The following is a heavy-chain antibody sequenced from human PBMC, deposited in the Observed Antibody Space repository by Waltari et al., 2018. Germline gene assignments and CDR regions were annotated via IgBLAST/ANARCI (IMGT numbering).Heavy chain of an antibody. V-gene: IGHV4-39*01. Sequence: QLQLQESGPGLVKPSETLSLTCTVSGGSISSSSYYWGWIRQPPGKGLEWIGSIYYSGSTYYNPSLKSRGTISVDTSKNQFSLKLSSVTAADTAVYYCARLLWFGELSQFDYWGQGTLVTVSS. CDR2: IYYSGST. D-gene: IGHD3-10*01. CDR3: ARLLWFGELSQFDY. CDR1: GGSISSSSYY. J-gene: IGHJ4*02.